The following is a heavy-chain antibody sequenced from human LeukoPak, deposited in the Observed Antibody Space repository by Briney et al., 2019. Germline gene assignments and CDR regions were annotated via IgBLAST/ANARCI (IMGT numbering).Heavy chain of an antibody. D-gene: IGHD2-15*01. CDR2: ISAYNGNT. Sequence: ASVKVSFKASGYTFTNFGISWVRQAPGQGLEWMGWISAYNGNTNYAQKLQGRITMTTDTSTNTAYMELRSLRSDDTAVYYCSRSGPGSCSGGSCYSNYWGQGTLVTVSS. J-gene: IGHJ4*02. CDR3: SRSGPGSCSGGSCYSNY. CDR1: GYTFTNFG. V-gene: IGHV1-18*01.